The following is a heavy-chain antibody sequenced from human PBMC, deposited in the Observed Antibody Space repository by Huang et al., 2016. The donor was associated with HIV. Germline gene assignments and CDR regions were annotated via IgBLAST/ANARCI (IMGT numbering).Heavy chain of an antibody. CDR2: IYSSGST. CDR3: ARHFSYYDSSGYTPWDAFDI. Sequence: QLQLQGSGPGLVKPSETLSLPCTVSGGSITSSSYYWGWIRQPPGKGLEWVGSIYSSGSTDYNPSLKSRVTVSFDTSKNQFSLKLSSVTAADTAVYYCARHFSYYDSSGYTPWDAFDIWGQGTMVTVSS. CDR1: GGSITSSSYY. V-gene: IGHV4-39*01. J-gene: IGHJ3*02. D-gene: IGHD3-22*01.